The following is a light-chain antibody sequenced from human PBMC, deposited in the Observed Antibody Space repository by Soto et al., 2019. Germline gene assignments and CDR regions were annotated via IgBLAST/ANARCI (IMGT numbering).Light chain of an antibody. Sequence: QSALTQPASVSGSPGQSITISCTGTSSDVGGYSYVSWYQQHPGKTPKLMIYEVSNRPSGVSHRFSGSKSGNTASLTISGLQTEDEADYYCSSYAGNNIYVFGAGTKLTVL. J-gene: IGLJ1*01. V-gene: IGLV2-14*01. CDR3: SSYAGNNIYV. CDR2: EVS. CDR1: SSDVGGYSY.